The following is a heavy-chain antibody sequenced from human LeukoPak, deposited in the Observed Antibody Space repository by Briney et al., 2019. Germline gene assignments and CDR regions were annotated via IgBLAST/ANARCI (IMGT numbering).Heavy chain of an antibody. CDR1: GFTFSSYS. J-gene: IGHJ4*02. Sequence: GGSLRLSCAASGFTFSSYSMNWVRQAPGKGLEWVSSISSSSSYIYYADSVKGRFTISRDNAKNSLYLQMNSLRAEDTAIYYCARFYDTGWFGHFDYWGQGILVPVSS. CDR2: ISSSSSYI. D-gene: IGHD3-10*01. CDR3: ARFYDTGWFGHFDY. V-gene: IGHV3-21*01.